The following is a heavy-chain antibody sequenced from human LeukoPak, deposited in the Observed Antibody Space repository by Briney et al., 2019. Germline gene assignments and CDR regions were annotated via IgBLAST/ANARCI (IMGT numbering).Heavy chain of an antibody. V-gene: IGHV3-30*03. J-gene: IGHJ3*02. D-gene: IGHD3-22*01. CDR3: ARAAPNYYDSSGYSPDAFDI. CDR1: GFTFSSYG. Sequence: QTGGSLRLSCAASGFTFSSYGMHWVRQAPGKGLEWVAVISYDGSNKYYADSVKGRFTISRDNSKNTLYLQMNSLRAEDTAVYYCARAAPNYYDSSGYSPDAFDIWGQGTMVTVSS. CDR2: ISYDGSNK.